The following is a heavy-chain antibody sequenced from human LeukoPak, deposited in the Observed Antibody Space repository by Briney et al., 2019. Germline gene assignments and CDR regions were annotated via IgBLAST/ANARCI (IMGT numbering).Heavy chain of an antibody. V-gene: IGHV4-59*12. D-gene: IGHD3-10*01. CDR3: ARGGYYGSGSSTVRYFYYYMDV. Sequence: SETLSLTCTVSGGSMSSYYWNWIRQPPGKGLEWIGYIYYSGSTNYNPSLKSRVTISVDTSKNQFSLKLSSVTAADTAVYYCARGGYYGSGSSTVRYFYYYMDVWGTGTAVTISS. J-gene: IGHJ6*03. CDR1: GGSMSSYY. CDR2: IYYSGST.